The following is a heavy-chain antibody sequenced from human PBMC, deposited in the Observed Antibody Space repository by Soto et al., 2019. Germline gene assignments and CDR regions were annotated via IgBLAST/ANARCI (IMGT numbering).Heavy chain of an antibody. V-gene: IGHV1-3*01. CDR3: ATVGDCTNGVCFNAKGALNY. CDR2: INAGNGDT. J-gene: IGHJ4*02. CDR1: RYIYTNLP. D-gene: IGHD2-8*01. Sequence: GASVKVSCKASRYIYTNLPLHWVHQAPGQRLEWMGCINAGNGDTKYSQKFQGRVTITRDTSASTAYMELSSLRSEDTAVYYCATVGDCTNGVCFNAKGALNYWGQGTLVTVSS.